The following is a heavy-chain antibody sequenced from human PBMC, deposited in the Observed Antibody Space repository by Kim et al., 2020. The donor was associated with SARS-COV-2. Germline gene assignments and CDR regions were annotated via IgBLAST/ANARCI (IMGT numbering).Heavy chain of an antibody. CDR3: ARHPVSVTIFGVVISYWYFDL. Sequence: ASVKVSCKASGYTFTSYAMNWVRQAPGQGLEWMGWINTNTGNPTYAQGFTGRFVFSLDTSVSTAYLQISSLEAEDTAVYYCARHPVSVTIFGVVISYWYFDLWGRGTLVTVSS. D-gene: IGHD3-3*01. J-gene: IGHJ2*01. V-gene: IGHV7-4-1*02. CDR1: GYTFTSYA. CDR2: INTNTGNP.